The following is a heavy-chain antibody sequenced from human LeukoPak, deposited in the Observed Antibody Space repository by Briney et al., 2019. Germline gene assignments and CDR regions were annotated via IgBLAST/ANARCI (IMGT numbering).Heavy chain of an antibody. V-gene: IGHV4-39*07. CDR3: AETNTQDWFDP. J-gene: IGHJ5*02. CDR2: IYHSGET. Sequence: SETLSLTCRVSGGSISSTSYYWGWLRQPPGKGLEWIASIYHSGETFYNPSLESRVAISVDTSNNEVFLDLYSVTAADTAIYYCAETNTQDWFDPWGRGTLVTVSS. CDR1: GGSISSTSYY. D-gene: IGHD2-8*01.